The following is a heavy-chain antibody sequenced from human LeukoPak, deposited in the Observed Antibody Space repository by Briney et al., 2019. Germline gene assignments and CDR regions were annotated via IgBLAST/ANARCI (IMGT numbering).Heavy chain of an antibody. V-gene: IGHV3-53*01. Sequence: GGSLRLSGAASGFTVSSNYMSWVRQAPGKGLEWVSVIYSGGSTYYADSVKGRFTISRDNSKNTLYLQMNSLRAEDTAVYYCARDRYSSSWGHYYYYGMDVWGQGTTVTVSS. CDR3: ARDRYSSSWGHYYYYGMDV. CDR1: GFTVSSNY. D-gene: IGHD6-13*01. J-gene: IGHJ6*02. CDR2: IYSGGST.